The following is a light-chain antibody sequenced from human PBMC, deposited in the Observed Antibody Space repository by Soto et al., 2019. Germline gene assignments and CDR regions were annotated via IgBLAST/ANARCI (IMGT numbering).Light chain of an antibody. J-gene: IGLJ1*01. Sequence: QSALTQPRSVSGSPGQSVTLSCTGTSSDVGGYNYVSWYQQHPGKAPKLIIYDVSKRPSGVPDRFSGSKSGNTASLTISGLQAEDEADYYCYSYAGSYTFYVFGTGTKVTVL. V-gene: IGLV2-11*01. CDR1: SSDVGGYNY. CDR3: YSYAGSYTFYV. CDR2: DVS.